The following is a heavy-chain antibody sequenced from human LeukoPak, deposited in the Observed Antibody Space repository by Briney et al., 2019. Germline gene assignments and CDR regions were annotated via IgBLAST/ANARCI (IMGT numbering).Heavy chain of an antibody. D-gene: IGHD3-22*01. J-gene: IGHJ4*02. CDR1: GFXFDDYA. CDR3: AKTRITMMGPFGY. Sequence: GGSLRLSCAASGFXFDDYAMHWVHQAPGKGLEWVSLISGDGGSTYYADSVKGRFTISRDNSKNSLYLQMNSLRTEDTALYYCAKTRITMMGPFGYWGQGTLVTVSS. V-gene: IGHV3-43*02. CDR2: ISGDGGST.